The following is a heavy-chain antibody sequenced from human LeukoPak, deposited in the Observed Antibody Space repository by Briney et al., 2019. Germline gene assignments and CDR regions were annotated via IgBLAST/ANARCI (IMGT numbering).Heavy chain of an antibody. D-gene: IGHD2-2*02. CDR1: GFTFSSYS. Sequence: GGSLRLSCAASGFTFSSYSMIWVRQAPGKGLEWVSSISSSSSYIYYADSGKGRFTISRDNAKNSLYLQMNSLSAEDTAVYYCARVDCSSTSCYTGLVDYWGQGTLVTVSS. CDR2: ISSSSSYI. CDR3: ARVDCSSTSCYTGLVDY. J-gene: IGHJ4*02. V-gene: IGHV3-21*01.